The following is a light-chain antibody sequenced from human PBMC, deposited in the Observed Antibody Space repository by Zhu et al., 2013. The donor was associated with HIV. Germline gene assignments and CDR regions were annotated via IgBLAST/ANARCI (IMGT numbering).Light chain of an antibody. CDR3: SSYTSSSTEV. V-gene: IGLV2-14*01. Sequence: QSALTQPASVSGSPGQSITISCTGTSSDVGGYNYVSWYQQHPGKAPKLMIYEVSNRPSGVSNRFSGSKSGNTASLTISGLQPEDEADYYCSSYTSSSTEVFGTGTKVTV. CDR2: EVS. J-gene: IGLJ1*01. CDR1: SSDVGGYNY.